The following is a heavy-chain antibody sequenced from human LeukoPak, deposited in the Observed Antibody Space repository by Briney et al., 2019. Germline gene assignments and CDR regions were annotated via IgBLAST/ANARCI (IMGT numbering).Heavy chain of an antibody. Sequence: PGGSLRVSCAASGFTFSSYWMSWVRQAPGKGLEWVANIKQDGTEKYYVDSVKGRFTISRDNAKNSLYLQMNSLRAEDTAVYYCARGSYPLYYMDVWGKGTTVTVSS. J-gene: IGHJ6*03. CDR3: ARGSYPLYYMDV. D-gene: IGHD3-16*02. CDR1: GFTFSSYW. V-gene: IGHV3-7*01. CDR2: IKQDGTEK.